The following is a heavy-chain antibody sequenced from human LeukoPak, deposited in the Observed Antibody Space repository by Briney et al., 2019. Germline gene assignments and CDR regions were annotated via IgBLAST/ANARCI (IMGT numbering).Heavy chain of an antibody. V-gene: IGHV1-2*02. CDR1: GYTFTGYY. CDR2: INPNSGGT. Sequence: ASVKVSCKASGYTFTGYYMHWVRQAPGQGLEWMGWINPNSGGTNYAQKFQGRVTMTRDTSISTAYMELSRLRSDDTAVYYCARSYSGSCYGSDAFDIWGQGTMVTVSS. J-gene: IGHJ3*02. D-gene: IGHD1-26*01. CDR3: ARSYSGSCYGSDAFDI.